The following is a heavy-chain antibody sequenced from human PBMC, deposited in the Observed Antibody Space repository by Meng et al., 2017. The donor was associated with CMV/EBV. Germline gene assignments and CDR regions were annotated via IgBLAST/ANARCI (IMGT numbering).Heavy chain of an antibody. CDR1: GFTFSSYE. Sequence: GGSLRLSYAASGFTFSSYEMNWVRQAPGKGLEWVSYISSSGSAIYSAASVKGRFTISRDNAKNSLYLQMNSLRAEDTAVYYCARGGLYSRSSGDYYYYGMDVWGQGTTVTVSS. D-gene: IGHD6-6*01. V-gene: IGHV3-48*03. J-gene: IGHJ6*02. CDR3: ARGGLYSRSSGDYYYYGMDV. CDR2: ISSSGSAI.